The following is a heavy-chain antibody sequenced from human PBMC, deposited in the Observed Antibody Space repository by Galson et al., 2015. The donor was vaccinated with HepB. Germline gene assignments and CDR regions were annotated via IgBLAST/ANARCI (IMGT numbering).Heavy chain of an antibody. CDR1: GFTVSSNY. V-gene: IGHV3-53*01. CDR3: ARSHYYDSSGYPFDY. Sequence: SLRLSCAASGFTVSSNYMSWVRQAPGKGLEWVSVIYSGGSTYYADSVKGRFTISRDNSKNTLYLQMNSLRAEDTAVYYCARSHYYDSSGYPFDYWGQGTLVTVSS. CDR2: IYSGGST. D-gene: IGHD3-22*01. J-gene: IGHJ4*02.